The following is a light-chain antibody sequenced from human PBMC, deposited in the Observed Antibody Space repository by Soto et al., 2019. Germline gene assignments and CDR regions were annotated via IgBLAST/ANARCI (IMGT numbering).Light chain of an antibody. V-gene: IGLV2-14*01. CDR3: SSYTSSSTPYV. Sequence: QSVLTQPPSVSGAPGQTITISCTGSSSNIGAGYDVHWYQQHPGKAPKLMIYEVSNRPSGVSNRFSGSKSGNTASLTISGLQAEDEADYYCSSYTSSSTPYVFGTGTKLTVL. J-gene: IGLJ1*01. CDR1: SSNIGAGYD. CDR2: EVS.